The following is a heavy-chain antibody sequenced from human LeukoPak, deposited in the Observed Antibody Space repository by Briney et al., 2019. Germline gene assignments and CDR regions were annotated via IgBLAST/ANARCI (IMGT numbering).Heavy chain of an antibody. CDR3: ARLGGETTRFDL. V-gene: IGHV3-7*01. D-gene: IGHD3-16*01. CDR2: IKQDGILK. CDR1: GFTFRSYW. Sequence: PGGSLRLPCAASGFTFRSYWMSWVRQAPGRGLDWVATIKQDGILKHYVDSVKGRFTISRDNAENSLYLQMGSLRVEDTAVYYCARLGGETTRFDLWGQGALVTVPS. J-gene: IGHJ5*02.